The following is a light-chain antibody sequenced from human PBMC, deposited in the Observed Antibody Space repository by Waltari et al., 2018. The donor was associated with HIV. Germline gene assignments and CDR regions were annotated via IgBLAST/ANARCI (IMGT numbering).Light chain of an antibody. CDR1: TIDVGNHNP. Sequence: PRTNPAPVPVHPDQPVTPASPGPTIDVGNHNPVPCYQQHPGKAPKLPIYDVSKRPSGVSSRFSGSKSGYWASLTISGLLTEDESYYYCLTYVSDSGTWKFGGGTYLTV. V-gene: IGLV2-23*02. CDR2: DVS. J-gene: IGLJ3*02. CDR3: LTYVSDSGTWK.